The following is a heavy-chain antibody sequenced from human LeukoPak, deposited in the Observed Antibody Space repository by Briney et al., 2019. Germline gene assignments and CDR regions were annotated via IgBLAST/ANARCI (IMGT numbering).Heavy chain of an antibody. CDR1: GFTFSSYA. V-gene: IGHV3-23*01. J-gene: IGHJ4*02. CDR3: AKDREYDFWSGYLLGY. Sequence: PGGSLRLPCAASGFTFSSYAMSWVRQAPGKGLEWVSAISGSGGSTYYADSVKGRFTISRDNSKNTLYLQMNSLRAEDTAVYYCAKDREYDFWSGYLLGYWSQGTLVTVSS. CDR2: ISGSGGST. D-gene: IGHD3-3*01.